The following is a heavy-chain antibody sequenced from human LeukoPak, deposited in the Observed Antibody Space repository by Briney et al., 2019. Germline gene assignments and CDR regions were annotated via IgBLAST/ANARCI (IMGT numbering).Heavy chain of an antibody. D-gene: IGHD6-13*01. CDR2: ISYDGSNK. CDR3: ARDGAAVNFYYYMDV. J-gene: IGHJ6*03. CDR1: GFTFSSYA. Sequence: PGGSLRLSCAASGFTFSSYAMHWVRQAPGKGLEWVAVISYDGSNKYYADSVKGRFTVSRDKSKNTLYLQMNSLRAEDTAVYYCARDGAAVNFYYYMDVWGKGTTVTVSS. V-gene: IGHV3-30*04.